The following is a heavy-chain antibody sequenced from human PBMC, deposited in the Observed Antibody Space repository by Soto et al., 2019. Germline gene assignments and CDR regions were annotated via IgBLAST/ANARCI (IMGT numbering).Heavy chain of an antibody. CDR3: ARGHGVIIGAMDV. J-gene: IGHJ6*02. CDR1: GYRFETYA. D-gene: IGHD3-3*01. CDR2: TSSYNTDT. Sequence: QVQLVQSGGEVKKPGALVKVSCKSSGYRFETYAMNWVRQAPGQGLEWMGWTSSYNTDTFYADKFQDRVTMTTDTSTGTAYMELRSLSSDDTAVYYCARGHGVIIGAMDVWGQGTAVTVSS. V-gene: IGHV1-18*01.